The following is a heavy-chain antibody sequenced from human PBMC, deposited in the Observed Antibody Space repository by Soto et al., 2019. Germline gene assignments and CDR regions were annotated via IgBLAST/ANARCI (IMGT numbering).Heavy chain of an antibody. CDR1: GYTFKTYG. V-gene: IGHV1-18*01. D-gene: IGHD6-6*01. J-gene: IGHJ4*02. CDR3: ASSSPGSPDS. Sequence: QIQLVQSGAEVKQPGASVKVSCKASGYTFKTYGISWVRQAPGQGLEWMGWISAYDGDTNHAQTLQGRVSMTTDISTSTAYMELTSLTSDDTAVYYCASSSPGSPDSWGQGTLVTVSS. CDR2: ISAYDGDT.